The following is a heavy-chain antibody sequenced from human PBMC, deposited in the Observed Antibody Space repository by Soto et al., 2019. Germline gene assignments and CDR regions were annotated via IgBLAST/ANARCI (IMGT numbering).Heavy chain of an antibody. D-gene: IGHD3-16*01. CDR1: GGSISSSNYY. V-gene: IGHV4-39*01. CDR2: IYYSGST. Sequence: QLQLQESGPGLVKPSETLSLTCTVSGGSISSSNYYWGWIRQPPGKGLEWVGSIYYSGSTSYNSSLKSRVTISGDTSKNQFSLRLSSVTAADTAVYYCASPTLGAFDIWGLGTLVTVSS. CDR3: ASPTLGAFDI. J-gene: IGHJ3*02.